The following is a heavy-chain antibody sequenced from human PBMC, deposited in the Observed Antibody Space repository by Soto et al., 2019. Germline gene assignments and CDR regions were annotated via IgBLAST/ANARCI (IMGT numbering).Heavy chain of an antibody. J-gene: IGHJ6*02. Sequence: GSLKVSCNASGYTCTTYGISWVLQAPGQGLEWLGWINTHNGNTNYAQNLQGRVIMTADTSTSTAYMELRSLRSDDTAIYYCTREGSALYYYYGLDDLGQGTKGTVFS. CDR2: INTHNGNT. CDR1: GYTCTTYG. D-gene: IGHD3-10*01. CDR3: TREGSALYYYYGLDD. V-gene: IGHV1-18*01.